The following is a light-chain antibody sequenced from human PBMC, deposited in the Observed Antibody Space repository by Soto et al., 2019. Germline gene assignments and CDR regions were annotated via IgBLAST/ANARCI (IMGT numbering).Light chain of an antibody. J-gene: IGKJ2*01. CDR2: GAS. CDR3: QQYGSSPPYT. Sequence: EIVLTQSPGTLSLSPWERATLSCRASQSVSFSYLAWYQQKPGQAPRLLIYGASSRATGIPDRFSGSGSGTDFTLTISRLEPEDFAVYYCQQYGSSPPYTFGQGTKLKIK. CDR1: QSVSFSY. V-gene: IGKV3-20*01.